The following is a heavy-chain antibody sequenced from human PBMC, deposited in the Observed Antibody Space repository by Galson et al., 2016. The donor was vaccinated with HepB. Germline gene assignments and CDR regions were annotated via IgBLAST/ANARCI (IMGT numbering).Heavy chain of an antibody. CDR2: ISAYNGNT. CDR1: GYTFTSYG. J-gene: IGHJ6*02. Sequence: QSGAEVKKPGASVKVSCKASGYTFTSYGISWVRQAPGQGLEWMGWISAYNGNTNYAQNLQGRVTMTTDTSTSTAYMELRGLRSDDTAVYYCARRGNSVGDYYYYGLDVWGQGTTVTVSS. V-gene: IGHV1-18*01. D-gene: IGHD4-23*01. CDR3: ARRGNSVGDYYYYGLDV.